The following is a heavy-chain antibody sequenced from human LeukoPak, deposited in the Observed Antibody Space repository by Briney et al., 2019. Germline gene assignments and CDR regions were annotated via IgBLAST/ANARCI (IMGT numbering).Heavy chain of an antibody. CDR1: GDSVSSNSAA. CDR3: AKAEKYSGRVFDY. J-gene: IGHJ4*02. V-gene: IGHV6-1*01. D-gene: IGHD1-26*01. CDR2: TYYRSKWYN. Sequence: SQTLSLTCALSGDSVSSNSAAWNWIRQSPSRGLEWLGRTYYRSKWYNEYAVYVKSRIIINPDTSQNQFSLQLNSVTPEDTAVYYCAKAEKYSGRVFDYWGQGTLVTVSS.